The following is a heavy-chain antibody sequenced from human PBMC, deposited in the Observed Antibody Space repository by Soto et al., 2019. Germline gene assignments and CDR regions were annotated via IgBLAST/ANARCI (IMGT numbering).Heavy chain of an antibody. Sequence: PSETLSLTCTVSGGSISSGDYYWSWIRQPPGKGLEWIGYIYYSGSTYYNPSLKSRVTISVDTSKNQFSLKLSSVTAADTAVYYCARHSDTAMVTVHYWGQGTLVTVSS. CDR1: GGSISSGDYY. CDR3: ARHSDTAMVTVHY. V-gene: IGHV4-30-4*01. D-gene: IGHD5-18*01. CDR2: IYYSGST. J-gene: IGHJ4*02.